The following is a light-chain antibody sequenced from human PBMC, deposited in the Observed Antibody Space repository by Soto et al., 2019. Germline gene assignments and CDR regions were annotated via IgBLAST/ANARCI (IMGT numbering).Light chain of an antibody. J-gene: IGKJ4*01. V-gene: IGKV3-15*01. CDR3: QQYNNWPPLT. CDR1: QSVSSN. Sequence: EIVMTQSPATLSVSPGERATLSCRASQSVSSNLAWYQQKPGQAPRLLIYGASTRATGIPARFSGSGSGTDFTLTISSLQSEDFDVYYCQQYNNWPPLTFGGGTKVEIK. CDR2: GAS.